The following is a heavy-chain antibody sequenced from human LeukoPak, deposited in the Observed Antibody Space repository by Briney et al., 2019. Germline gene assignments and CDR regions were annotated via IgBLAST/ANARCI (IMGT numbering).Heavy chain of an antibody. V-gene: IGHV3-74*01. CDR2: VNSDGGST. J-gene: IGHJ4*02. CDR3: ARTLRGYGTYDWGFDY. D-gene: IGHD5-12*01. CDR1: GFTFSSYW. Sequence: GGSLRLSCAASGFTFSSYWMSWVRQAPGKGLVWVSRVNSDGGSTSYADSVKGRFTISRDNAKNSLYLQMNSLRVEDTAVYYCARTLRGYGTYDWGFDYWGQGTLVTVSS.